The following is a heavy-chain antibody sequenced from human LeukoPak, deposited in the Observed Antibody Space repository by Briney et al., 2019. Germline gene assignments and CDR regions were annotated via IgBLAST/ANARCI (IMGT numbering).Heavy chain of an antibody. CDR2: ISSSSSTI. CDR1: GFTFSSYS. V-gene: IGHV3-48*04. Sequence: PGGSLRLSCAASGFTFSSYSMNWVRQAPGKGLEWVSYISSSSSTIYYADSVKGRFTISRDNAKNSLYLQMNSLRAEDTAVYYCARGCCTNGVCYYYYYYYMDVWGKGTTVTVSS. CDR3: ARGCCTNGVCYYYYYYYMDV. D-gene: IGHD2-8*01. J-gene: IGHJ6*03.